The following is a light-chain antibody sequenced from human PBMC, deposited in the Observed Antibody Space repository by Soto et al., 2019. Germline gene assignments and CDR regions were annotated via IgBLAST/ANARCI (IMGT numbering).Light chain of an antibody. CDR1: QDIRSD. Sequence: AIQMTQFPSSLSASVGDRVTITCRASQDIRSDLGWYQQRPGKAPKLLIYASSTLQSGVPSRFSGSGSGTDFTLTISSLQPDDFATYYCLQDYNYPLTFGGGTKVEIK. CDR2: ASS. V-gene: IGKV1-6*01. CDR3: LQDYNYPLT. J-gene: IGKJ4*01.